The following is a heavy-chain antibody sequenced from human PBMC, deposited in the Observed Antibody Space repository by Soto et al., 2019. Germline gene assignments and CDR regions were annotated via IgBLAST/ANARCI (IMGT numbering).Heavy chain of an antibody. V-gene: IGHV1-69*13. CDR2: IIPIFGTA. D-gene: IGHD6-6*01. CDR3: ARDRRLYYYGMDV. CDR1: GGTFSSYA. J-gene: IGHJ6*02. Sequence: SVKVSCKASGGTFSSYAISWVRQAPGQGLEWMGGIIPIFGTANYAQKFQGRVTITADESTSTAYMELSSLRSEDTAVYYCARDRRLYYYGMDVWGQGTTVTVSS.